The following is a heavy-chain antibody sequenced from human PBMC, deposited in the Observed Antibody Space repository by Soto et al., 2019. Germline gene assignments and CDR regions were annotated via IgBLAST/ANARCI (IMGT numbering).Heavy chain of an antibody. CDR2: IIPIFGTA. D-gene: IGHD3-22*01. CDR1: GGTFSSYA. V-gene: IGHV1-69*13. CDR3: ARGDRRADSRNYYYGPDV. J-gene: IGHJ6*02. Sequence: SVKVSCKASGGTFSSYAISWVLQAPGQGLEWMGGIIPIFGTANYAQKFQGRVTITADESTSTAYMELSSLSSEDTAVYYCARGDRRADSRNYYYGPDVWGQGNMVTVFS.